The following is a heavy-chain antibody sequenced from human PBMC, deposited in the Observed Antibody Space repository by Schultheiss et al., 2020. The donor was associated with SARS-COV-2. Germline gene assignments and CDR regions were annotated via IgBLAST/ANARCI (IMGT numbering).Heavy chain of an antibody. J-gene: IGHJ6*02. D-gene: IGHD6-6*01. CDR2: ISGSGGST. V-gene: IGHV3-23*01. Sequence: GGSLRLSCAACGFTFSSYDMHWVRQATGKGLEWVSAISGSGGSTYYADSVKGRFTISRDNSKNTLYLQMNSLRAEDTAVYYCANGAARPGHYYYGMDVWGQGTTVTVSS. CDR1: GFTFSSYD. CDR3: ANGAARPGHYYYGMDV.